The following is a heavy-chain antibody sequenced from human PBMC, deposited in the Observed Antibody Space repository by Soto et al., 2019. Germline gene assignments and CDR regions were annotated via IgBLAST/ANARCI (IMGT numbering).Heavy chain of an antibody. V-gene: IGHV2-5*02. CDR3: AHIRVTMIVGAGYFQH. D-gene: IGHD3-22*01. Sequence: QITLKESGPPLVKPTQPLTLICTFSGFSLSSSGVGVGWIRQPPGKALEWVALIYWDDTKRYSPSLKSGLTITKDTSKDQVVLTMTNMDPVDTATYYCAHIRVTMIVGAGYFQHWGQGTLVTVSS. CDR1: GFSLSSSGVG. J-gene: IGHJ1*01. CDR2: IYWDDTK.